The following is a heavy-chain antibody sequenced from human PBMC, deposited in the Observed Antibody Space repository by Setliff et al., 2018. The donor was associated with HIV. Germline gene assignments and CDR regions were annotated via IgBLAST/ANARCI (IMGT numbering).Heavy chain of an antibody. V-gene: IGHV3-15*01. CDR3: TTEDGTYMYYFDY. D-gene: IGHD1-1*01. Sequence: GALRLSCAASGFTFTNAWMSWVRQAPGKGLEWVGRIKGRSDGGATDYAAPVKGRFTISRDDSRNTLFLQMNSLQTEDTAVYYCTTEDGTYMYYFDYWGLGTLVTVSS. CDR1: GFTFTNAW. J-gene: IGHJ4*02. CDR2: IKGRSDGGAT.